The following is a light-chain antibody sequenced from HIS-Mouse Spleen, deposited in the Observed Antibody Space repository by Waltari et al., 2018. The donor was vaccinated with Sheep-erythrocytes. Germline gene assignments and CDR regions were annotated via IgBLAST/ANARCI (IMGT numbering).Light chain of an antibody. Sequence: DIVMTQSPDSLALSLGEMPPTHCKSNQGVLYSSNNKNYLAWYQQKPGQPPKLLIYWASTRESGVPDRFSGSGSGTDFTLTISSLQAEDVAVYYCQQYYSTLLTFGGGTKVGIK. CDR3: QQYYSTLLT. J-gene: IGKJ4*01. V-gene: IGKV4-1*01. CDR1: QGVLYSSNNKNY. CDR2: WAS.